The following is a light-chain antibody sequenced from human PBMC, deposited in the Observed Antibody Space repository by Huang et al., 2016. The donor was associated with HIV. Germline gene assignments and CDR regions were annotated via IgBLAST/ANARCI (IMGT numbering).Light chain of an antibody. J-gene: IGKJ2*01. V-gene: IGKV1-33*01. Sequence: DIQMTQSPSSLSASVGDRASITCQASQDISNYLNWYQQKPGKAPKLLIYDSSNLETGVPSRFSGSGSGTEFTFTISSLQPEDIATYYCQQYDNLPYTFGQGTKLEIK. CDR1: QDISNY. CDR3: QQYDNLPYT. CDR2: DSS.